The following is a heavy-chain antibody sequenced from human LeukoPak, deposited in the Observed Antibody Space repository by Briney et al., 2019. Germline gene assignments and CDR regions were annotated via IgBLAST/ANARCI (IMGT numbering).Heavy chain of an antibody. V-gene: IGHV3-23*01. CDR3: AKDPKVGIRPRYYFDY. Sequence: GGSLRLSCAASGFTFSSYAMSWVRQAPGKGLERVSAISGSGGSTYYADSVKGRFTISRDNSKNTLYLQMNSLRAEDTAVYYCAKDPKVGIRPRYYFDYWGQGTLVTVSS. J-gene: IGHJ4*02. CDR2: ISGSGGST. D-gene: IGHD5-18*01. CDR1: GFTFSSYA.